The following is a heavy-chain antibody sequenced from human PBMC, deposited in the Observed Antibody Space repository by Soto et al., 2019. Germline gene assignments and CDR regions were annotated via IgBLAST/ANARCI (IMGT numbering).Heavy chain of an antibody. V-gene: IGHV4-34*01. CDR2: INNGGSS. D-gene: IGHD3-10*01. CDR1: GGSFSGYY. Sequence: QVHLQQWGAGLLKPSETLSLTCAVYGGSFSGYYWSWIRQPPGKGLEWIGEINNGGSSNYNPSLKSRGSMSVGTSNNPFSLKLTSVTAADTAVYYRARGRGDGYNQNWYFDLWGRGTLVTVSS. J-gene: IGHJ2*01. CDR3: ARGRGDGYNQNWYFDL.